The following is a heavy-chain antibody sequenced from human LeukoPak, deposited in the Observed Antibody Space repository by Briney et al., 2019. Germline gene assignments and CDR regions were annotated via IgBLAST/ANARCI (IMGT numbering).Heavy chain of an antibody. Sequence: GGSLRLSCAASGFTFSSYAMSWVRQAPGKGLEWVSAISGSGGSTYYADSVKGRFTISRDNSKNTLYLQMNSLRAEDTAVYYCAKPGRSYCSSTSCYGIDYWGQGTLVTVSS. D-gene: IGHD2-2*01. J-gene: IGHJ4*02. CDR2: ISGSGGST. CDR3: AKPGRSYCSSTSCYGIDY. CDR1: GFTFSSYA. V-gene: IGHV3-23*01.